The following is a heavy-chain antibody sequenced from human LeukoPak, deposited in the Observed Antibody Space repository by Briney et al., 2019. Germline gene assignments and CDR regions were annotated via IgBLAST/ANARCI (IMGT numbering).Heavy chain of an antibody. V-gene: IGHV1-8*01. CDR2: MNPNTGNT. Sequence: ASVKVSCKASGYTFTSYDINWVRQATGQGLEWMGRMNPNTGNTGYAQKFQGRVTMTRNTSRSTAYMELSSLRFEDSAVYYCARGFVAAANYYMDVWGKGTPVTVSS. CDR3: ARGFVAAANYYMDV. D-gene: IGHD2-2*01. CDR1: GYTFTSYD. J-gene: IGHJ6*03.